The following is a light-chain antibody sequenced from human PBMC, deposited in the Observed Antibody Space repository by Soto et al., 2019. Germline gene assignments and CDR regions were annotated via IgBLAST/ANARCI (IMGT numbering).Light chain of an antibody. CDR1: SSTIGGNS. Sequence: SVLTQPTSVSEAPGQKVTISCSGCSSTIGGNSVSWYQQLPGTAPKLLIYDDNKRPSGIPDRFSGSKSGTSATLGITGFQTGDEADYYCGSWDSSLSAYVFETGTKVTVL. CDR3: GSWDSSLSAYV. V-gene: IGLV1-51*01. J-gene: IGLJ1*01. CDR2: DDN.